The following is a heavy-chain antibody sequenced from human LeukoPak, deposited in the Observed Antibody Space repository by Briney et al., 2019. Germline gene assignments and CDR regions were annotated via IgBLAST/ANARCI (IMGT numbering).Heavy chain of an antibody. CDR3: LAGGY. V-gene: IGHV3-7*01. CDR1: AFTFSSSW. Sequence: GGSLRLSCAASAFTFSSSWMSWVRQAPGKGLEWVANIKQDGSETYYVDSVKGRFTISRDNAKNSLYLQMNSPRAEDTAVYYCLAGGYWGQGTLVTVSS. CDR2: IKQDGSET. J-gene: IGHJ4*02. D-gene: IGHD3-16*01.